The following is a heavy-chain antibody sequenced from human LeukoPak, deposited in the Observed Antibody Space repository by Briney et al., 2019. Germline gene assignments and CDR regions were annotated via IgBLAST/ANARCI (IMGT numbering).Heavy chain of an antibody. D-gene: IGHD3-9*01. CDR1: GYSISSGYY. CDR2: MYHSGST. V-gene: IGHV4-38-2*02. Sequence: PSETLSLTCTVSGYSISSGYYWGWIRQPPGKGLEWIGSMYHSGSTYQNPSLKSRVTISVDTSKNQFSLKLSSVTAADTAVYYCARDSTDYDILTGYYPGRFDYWGQGTLVTVSS. J-gene: IGHJ4*02. CDR3: ARDSTDYDILTGYYPGRFDY.